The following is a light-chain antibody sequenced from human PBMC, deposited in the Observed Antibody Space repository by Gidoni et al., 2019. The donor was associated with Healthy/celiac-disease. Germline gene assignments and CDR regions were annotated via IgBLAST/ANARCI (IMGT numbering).Light chain of an antibody. V-gene: IGLV2-8*01. J-gene: IGLJ2*01. CDR2: EVS. CDR1: SSDVGGYNY. CDR3: SSYAGSNTYVV. Sequence: QSALTQPPSASGSPGQSVTIACTGTSSDVGGYNYVSWYQQHPGQAPQLMIYEVSKRPSGVPDRFSGSKSGNTASLTVSGLQAEDEADYYCSSYAGSNTYVVFGGGTKLTVL.